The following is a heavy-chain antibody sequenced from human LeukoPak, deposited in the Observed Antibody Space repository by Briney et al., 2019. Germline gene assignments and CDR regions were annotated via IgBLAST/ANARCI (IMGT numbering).Heavy chain of an antibody. CDR3: ARGSRGISSFDP. CDR1: GGSISSSSYY. D-gene: IGHD3-16*01. V-gene: IGHV4-39*07. J-gene: IGHJ5*02. CDR2: IYYSGST. Sequence: SETLSLTCTVSGGSISSSSYYWGWIRQPPGKGLEWIGSIYYSGSTYYNPSLKSRVTISVGTSKNQFSLKLSSVTAADTAVYYCARGSRGISSFDPWGQGTLVTVSS.